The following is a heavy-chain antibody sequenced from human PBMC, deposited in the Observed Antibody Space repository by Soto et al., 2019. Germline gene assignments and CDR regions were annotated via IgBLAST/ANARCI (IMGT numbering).Heavy chain of an antibody. CDR1: VFKPNLEW. Sequence: GLPPPVSCAPPVFKPNLEWTSWVRQAPGKGLEWVASITDDGTGKFYVDSVEGRLTISRDEAKNSLYLQVISLRAEDTAVYYCARISRGHWGQGTMVTVSS. J-gene: IGHJ4*02. D-gene: IGHD2-15*01. V-gene: IGHV3-7*01. CDR3: ARISRGH. CDR2: ITDDGTGK.